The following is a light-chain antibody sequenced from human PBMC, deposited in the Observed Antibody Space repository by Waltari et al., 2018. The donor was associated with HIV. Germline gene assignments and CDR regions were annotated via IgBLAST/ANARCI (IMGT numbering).Light chain of an antibody. V-gene: IGLV3-25*03. CDR2: KDT. CDR1: SLSAQY. Sequence: SYELTQPPSVSVSPGQTVRITCPGDSLSAQYVYWYQQKPGQAPVLVMYKDTERPSGIPQRFFGSTSGTTVTLTIDGVQAEDEADYYCQSADTSDTYYVFGSGTHVTVL. CDR3: QSADTSDTYYV. J-gene: IGLJ1*01.